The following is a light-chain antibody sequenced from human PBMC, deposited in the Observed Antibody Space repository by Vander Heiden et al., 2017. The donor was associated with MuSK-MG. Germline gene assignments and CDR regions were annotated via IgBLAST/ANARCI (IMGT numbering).Light chain of an antibody. CDR1: ESLSTY. J-gene: IGKJ3*01. V-gene: IGKV3-11*01. Sequence: VLTQSPATLSLSPGERATLSCRASESLSTYVAWYQQKPGQAPRLLVYNASIRATGVPARFSGSGYGTDFTLTIRSREPEDFAVYYCQKRTHWPQFTFGHGTKVEIK. CDR3: QKRTHWPQFT. CDR2: NAS.